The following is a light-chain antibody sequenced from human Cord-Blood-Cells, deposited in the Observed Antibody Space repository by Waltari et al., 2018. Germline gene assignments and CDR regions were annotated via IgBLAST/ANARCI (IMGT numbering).Light chain of an antibody. CDR1: QSISSY. CDR2: AAS. CDR3: QQSYSTRWT. Sequence: DIQMTQSPSSLSASVGDRVTITCRASQSISSYLNWYQQKPGKAPKLLIYAASSLHSGVPSRFSGSVSGTDFTLTISSLQPEDFATYYCQQSYSTRWTFGQGTKVEIK. V-gene: IGKV1-39*01. J-gene: IGKJ1*01.